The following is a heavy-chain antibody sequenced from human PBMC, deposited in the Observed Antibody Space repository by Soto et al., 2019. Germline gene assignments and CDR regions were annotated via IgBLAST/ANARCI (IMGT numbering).Heavy chain of an antibody. CDR2: IIPILGIA. Sequence: ASVKVSCKTSGYSFTNYDIHWVRQAAGQGLEWMGRIIPILGIANYAQKFQGRVTITADKSTSTAYMELSSLRSEDTAVYYCARDQRQYYDILTGSRGPDYYGMDVWGQGTTVTVSS. V-gene: IGHV1-69*04. D-gene: IGHD3-9*01. CDR3: ARDQRQYYDILTGSRGPDYYGMDV. J-gene: IGHJ6*02. CDR1: GYSFTNYD.